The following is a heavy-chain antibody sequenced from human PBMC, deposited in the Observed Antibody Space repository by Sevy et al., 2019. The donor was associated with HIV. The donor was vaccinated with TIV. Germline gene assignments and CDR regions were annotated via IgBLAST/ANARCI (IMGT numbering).Heavy chain of an antibody. CDR2: ISSSSGTI. D-gene: IGHD7-27*01. V-gene: IGHV3-48*01. CDR1: GFSFSSYS. J-gene: IGHJ4*02. Sequence: GESLKISCVTSGFSFSSYSMNWVRQAPGKGLDWVSYISSSSGTIRYADSVKGRLTISRDNAKNSLFLQMNSLRAEDTAVYYCARDDHWAFDYWGQGALVTVSS. CDR3: ARDDHWAFDY.